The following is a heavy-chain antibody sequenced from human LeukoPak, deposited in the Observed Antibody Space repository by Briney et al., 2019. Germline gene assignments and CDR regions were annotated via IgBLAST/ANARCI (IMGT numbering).Heavy chain of an antibody. CDR1: GGTFSSYA. J-gene: IGHJ5*02. V-gene: IGHV1-69*13. D-gene: IGHD3-16*01. CDR2: IIPIFGTA. CDR3: ARGKDSTIIFGGLDEWFDP. Sequence: GASVKVSCKASGGTFSSYAISWVRQAPGQGLEWMGGIIPIFGTANYAQKFQGRVTITADESTSTAYMELSSLRSEDTAVYYCARGKDSTIIFGGLDEWFDPWGQGTLVTVSS.